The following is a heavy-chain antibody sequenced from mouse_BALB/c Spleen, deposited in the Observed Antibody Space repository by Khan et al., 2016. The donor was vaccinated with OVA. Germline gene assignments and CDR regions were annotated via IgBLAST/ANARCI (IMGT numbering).Heavy chain of an antibody. Sequence: EVQLQQSGPDLVKPGASVKISCKASGYSFTLYYMTWVKQSHGKSIEWIGRVNPNTGGSDYNQAFTGKAILTVDKSSNTAYMELHSLTSEDSAVYYCARGYDFFAYWGQGTLVTVAA. J-gene: IGHJ3*01. V-gene: IGHV1-26*01. CDR3: ARGYDFFAY. CDR2: VNPNTGGS. D-gene: IGHD2-14*01. CDR1: GYSFTLYY.